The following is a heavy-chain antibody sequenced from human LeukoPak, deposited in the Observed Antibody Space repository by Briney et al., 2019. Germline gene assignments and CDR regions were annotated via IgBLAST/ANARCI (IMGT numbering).Heavy chain of an antibody. CDR3: AKDDAWLQYGD. CDR1: GFTFTVYG. V-gene: IGHV3-23*01. Sequence: GETLRLSCTASGFTFTVYGMSWVRQAPGKGLEWVSFISGSGAYTYYADSVKGRFTISRDNSKGTVSLQMNSLRPEDTAVYYCAKDDAWLQYGDWGRGTLVTVSS. J-gene: IGHJ4*02. D-gene: IGHD5-24*01. CDR2: ISGSGAYT.